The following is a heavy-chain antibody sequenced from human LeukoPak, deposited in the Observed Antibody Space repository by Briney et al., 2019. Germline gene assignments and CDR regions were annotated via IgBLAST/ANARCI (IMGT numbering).Heavy chain of an antibody. D-gene: IGHD2-15*01. CDR3: ARVIVVVAATPFDAFDI. CDR1: GFTVNTNH. Sequence: GGSLRLSCAASGFTVNTNHMHWVRQAPGKGLEWVSSISSSSSYIYYADSVKGRFTISRDNAKNSLYLQMNSLRAEDTAVYYCARVIVVVAATPFDAFDIWGQGTMVTVSS. CDR2: ISSSSSYI. J-gene: IGHJ3*02. V-gene: IGHV3-21*01.